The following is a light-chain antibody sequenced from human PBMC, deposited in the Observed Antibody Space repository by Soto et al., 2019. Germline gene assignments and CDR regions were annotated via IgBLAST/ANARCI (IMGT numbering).Light chain of an antibody. CDR1: HIISSY. Sequence: DIQMTQSPSTLSASVGDRVTITCRASHIISSYLNWYQQKPGTAPKLLIYHTSTLESGVPSRFSGSGSGTEFTLTISSLQPDDFATYYCQQYNSYSFGQGTKVDIK. CDR3: QQYNSYS. V-gene: IGKV1-5*01. CDR2: HTS. J-gene: IGKJ1*01.